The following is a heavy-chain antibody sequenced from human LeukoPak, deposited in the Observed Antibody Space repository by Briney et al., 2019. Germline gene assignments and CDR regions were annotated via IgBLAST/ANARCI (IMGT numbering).Heavy chain of an antibody. CDR3: ARDNTPSSVVTAPPDY. V-gene: IGHV3-20*04. D-gene: IGHD2-21*02. J-gene: IGHJ4*02. Sequence: GGSLRLSCAASGFTFDDYGMSWVRQAPGKGLEWVSGINWNGGSTGYADSVKGRFTISRDNAKNSLYLQMNSLRAEDTALYYCARDNTPSSVVTAPPDYWGQGTLVTVSS. CDR2: INWNGGST. CDR1: GFTFDDYG.